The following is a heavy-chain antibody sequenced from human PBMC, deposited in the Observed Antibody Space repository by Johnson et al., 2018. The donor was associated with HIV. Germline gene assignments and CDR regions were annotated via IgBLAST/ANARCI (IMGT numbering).Heavy chain of an antibody. Sequence: QVQLVESGGGVVQPGRSLRLSCAASGFTFSSYAMHWVRQAPGKGLEWVAVISYDGSNKYYADSVKGRFTISRDNSKNTLYLQMNSLRVEDTAVYYCARAYQCPSWGQGTMRTVSS. D-gene: IGHD2-2*01. CDR3: ARAYQCPS. V-gene: IGHV3-30-3*01. J-gene: IGHJ3*01. CDR1: GFTFSSYA. CDR2: ISYDGSNK.